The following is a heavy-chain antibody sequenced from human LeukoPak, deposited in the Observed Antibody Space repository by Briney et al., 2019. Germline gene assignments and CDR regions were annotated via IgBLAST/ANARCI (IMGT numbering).Heavy chain of an antibody. CDR2: ISSSGSTI. D-gene: IGHD2-2*01. V-gene: IGHV3-11*01. CDR3: ARVWGTDCSSTSCYWSYYYYYYYCMDV. CDR1: GFTFSDYY. Sequence: GGSLRLSCAASGFTFSDYYMSWIRQAPGKGLEWVSYISSSGSTIYYADSVKGRFTISRDNAKNSLYLQMNSLRAEDTAVYYCARVWGTDCSSTSCYWSYYYYYYYCMDVWGKGTTVTVSS. J-gene: IGHJ6*03.